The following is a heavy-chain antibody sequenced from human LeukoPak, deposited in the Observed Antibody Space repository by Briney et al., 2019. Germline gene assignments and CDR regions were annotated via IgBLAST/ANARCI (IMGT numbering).Heavy chain of an antibody. J-gene: IGHJ4*02. CDR3: ATFTERENYHYTANL. CDR1: GFTFSSYW. CDR2: IRSEGSST. D-gene: IGHD3-16*02. V-gene: IGHV3-74*01. Sequence: PGGSLRLSRAASGFTFSSYWMQSVRPAPGKGMVWISRIRSEGSSTIYAESVKGRFTISRDNGQNPLFLQMNRLRAEGTAVYYRATFTERENYHYTANLWGQGTLVIVS.